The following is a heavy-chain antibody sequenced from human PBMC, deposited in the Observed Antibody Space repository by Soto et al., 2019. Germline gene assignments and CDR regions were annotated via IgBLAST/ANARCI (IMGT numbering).Heavy chain of an antibody. CDR3: ARAPKVSGSSQTRPDF. J-gene: IGHJ4*02. V-gene: IGHV4-34*01. D-gene: IGHD6-6*01. CDR1: SGSFSGYY. CDR2: ISQSGNT. Sequence: SETLSLTCSIYSGSFSGYYWGWIRQPPGKGLEWIGEISQSGNTNYSPSLKSRVSISIDTSKKQFSLNLASVSAADTAVYYCARAPKVSGSSQTRPDFWGQGTLVTVSS.